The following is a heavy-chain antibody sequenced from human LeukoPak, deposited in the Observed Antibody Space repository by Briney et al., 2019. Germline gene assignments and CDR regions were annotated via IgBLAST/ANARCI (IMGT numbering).Heavy chain of an antibody. D-gene: IGHD2-15*01. Sequence: GASVKVSCKVSGYTFTSYGISWVRQAPGQGLEWMGWISAYNGNTNYAQKLQGRVTMTTDTSTSTAYMELRSLRSDDTAVYYCARDRSRSGMVAATRGYLLDYWGQGTLVTVSS. J-gene: IGHJ4*02. CDR1: GYTFTSYG. CDR2: ISAYNGNT. CDR3: ARDRSRSGMVAATRGYLLDY. V-gene: IGHV1-18*01.